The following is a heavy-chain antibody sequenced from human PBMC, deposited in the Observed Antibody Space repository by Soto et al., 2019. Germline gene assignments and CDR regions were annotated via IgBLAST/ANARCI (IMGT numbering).Heavy chain of an antibody. V-gene: IGHV3-30*18. CDR3: AKEPRKTIFGVVITPEDYYYYMDV. CDR1: GFTFSSYG. Sequence: GGSLRLSCAASGFTFSSYGMHWVRQAPGKGLEWVAVISYDGSNKYYADSVKGRFTISRDNSKNTLYLQMNSLRAEDTAVYYCAKEPRKTIFGVVITPEDYYYYMDVWGKGTTVTVSS. J-gene: IGHJ6*03. CDR2: ISYDGSNK. D-gene: IGHD3-3*01.